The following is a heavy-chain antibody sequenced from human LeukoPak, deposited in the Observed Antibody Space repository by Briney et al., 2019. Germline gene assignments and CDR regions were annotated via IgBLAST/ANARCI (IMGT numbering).Heavy chain of an antibody. J-gene: IGHJ4*02. CDR3: AAIIYSSGSNY. Sequence: GGSLRLSCAASGFSFQTYAMHWVRQAPGKGLEWVAVVSNDAYNKYYADSVRGRFTISRDNSKNTLYLQMNSLRAEDTAVYYCAAIIYSSGSNYWGQGTLVTVSS. CDR1: GFSFQTYA. V-gene: IGHV3-30*04. CDR2: VSNDAYNK. D-gene: IGHD3-22*01.